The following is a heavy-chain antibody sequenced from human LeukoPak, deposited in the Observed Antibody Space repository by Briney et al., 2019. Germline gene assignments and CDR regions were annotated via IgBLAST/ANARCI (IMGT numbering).Heavy chain of an antibody. CDR1: EFTFSGYA. CDR3: AKDRQGFGFGEQLDYYYMDV. Sequence: GGSLRLSCVASEFTFSGYAMSWVRQVPGKGLEWVSVISGSGSSTYYADSVKGRFTISRDNSKNTLYLQINSLRAEDTAVYYCAKDRQGFGFGEQLDYYYMDVWGKGATVTVSS. V-gene: IGHV3-23*01. D-gene: IGHD3-10*01. J-gene: IGHJ6*03. CDR2: ISGSGSST.